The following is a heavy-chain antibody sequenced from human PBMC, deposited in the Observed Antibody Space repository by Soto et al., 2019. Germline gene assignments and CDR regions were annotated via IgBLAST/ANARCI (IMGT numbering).Heavy chain of an antibody. D-gene: IGHD1-20*01. CDR2: MSPTSGNT. J-gene: IGHJ4*01. CDR3: ARDPVIIGTTRRFDY. CDR1: GYTFTSFD. V-gene: IGHV1-8*01. Sequence: GASVKVSCKASGYTFTSFDINWVRQATGLGLEWVGWMSPTSGNTGYAQKFQGRVTMTRNTSMSTAYLELSSLRSEDTAVYFCARDPVIIGTTRRFDYWGQGTLVPVSS.